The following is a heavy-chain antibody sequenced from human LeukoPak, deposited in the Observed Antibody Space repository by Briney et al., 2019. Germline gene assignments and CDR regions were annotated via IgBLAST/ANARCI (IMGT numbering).Heavy chain of an antibody. J-gene: IGHJ6*02. CDR1: GVTFSGYS. V-gene: IGHV3-48*04. CDR3: ARFTAVADNPGSNYYYYGMDV. CDR2: ISSSGSTI. D-gene: IGHD6-19*01. Sequence: GGSLRLSCAASGVTFSGYSMNWVRQAPGKGLEWGSYISSSGSTIYYADSVKGRFTISRDNAKNSLYLQMNSLRAEDTAVYYCARFTAVADNPGSNYYYYGMDVWGQGTTVTVSS.